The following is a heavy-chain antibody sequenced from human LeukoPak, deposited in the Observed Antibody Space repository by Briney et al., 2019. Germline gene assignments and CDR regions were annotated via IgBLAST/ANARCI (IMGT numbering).Heavy chain of an antibody. CDR1: GFTVSSNQ. CDR3: ARGYGGNSRPGY. J-gene: IGHJ4*02. D-gene: IGHD4-23*01. Sequence: TGGSLRLSCAAFGFTVSSNQMSWVRQAPGKGLEWVSLIYSAGGTHYVDSVKGRFTISRDNSKNTLYLQMDNLRAEDTAVYYCARGYGGNSRPGYWGQGTLVTVSS. V-gene: IGHV3-53*01. CDR2: IYSAGGT.